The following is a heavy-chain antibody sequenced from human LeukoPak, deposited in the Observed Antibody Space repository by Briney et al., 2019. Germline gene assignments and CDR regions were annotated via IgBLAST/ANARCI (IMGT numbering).Heavy chain of an antibody. J-gene: IGHJ4*02. CDR3: ASRIMITFGGVILEYYFDY. Sequence: PSETLSLTCTVSGGSISSSSYYWGWIRQPPGKGPEWIGSIYYSGSTYYNPSLKSRVTISVDTSKNQFSLKLSSVTAADTAVYYCASRIMITFGGVILEYYFDYWGQGTLVTVSS. D-gene: IGHD3-16*02. CDR1: GGSISSSSYY. CDR2: IYYSGST. V-gene: IGHV4-39*01.